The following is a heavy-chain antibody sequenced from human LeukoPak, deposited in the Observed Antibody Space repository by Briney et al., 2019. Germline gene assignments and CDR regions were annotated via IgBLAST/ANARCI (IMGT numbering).Heavy chain of an antibody. CDR3: ARHMTVTYDAFDI. J-gene: IGHJ3*02. CDR2: IYYSGST. CDR1: AGSTRGYY. D-gene: IGHD3-22*01. V-gene: IGHV4-59*08. Sequence: PSETLSLTCIVSAGSTRGYYWSWIRQPPGKGLEWNGYIYYSGSTKYNPSLKSRVTISVGTSERQFSLKLSSVTAADTAAYYCARHMTVTYDAFDIWGQGTMVTVSS.